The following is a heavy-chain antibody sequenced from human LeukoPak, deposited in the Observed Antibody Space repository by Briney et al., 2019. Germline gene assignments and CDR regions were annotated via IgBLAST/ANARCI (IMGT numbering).Heavy chain of an antibody. CDR3: ARGRGLRLFDY. CDR1: GGSISSSSYY. D-gene: IGHD4-17*01. J-gene: IGHJ4*02. CDR2: IYYSGST. V-gene: IGHV4-39*07. Sequence: SETLSLTCTVSGGSISSSSYYWGWIRQPPGKGLEWIGSIYYSGSTYYNPSLKSRVTISVDTSKNQFSLKLSSVTAADTAVYYCARGRGLRLFDYWGQGTLVTVSS.